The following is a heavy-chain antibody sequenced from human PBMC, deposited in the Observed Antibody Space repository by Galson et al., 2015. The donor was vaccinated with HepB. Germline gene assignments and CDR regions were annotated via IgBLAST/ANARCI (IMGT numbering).Heavy chain of an antibody. J-gene: IGHJ6*02. D-gene: IGHD6-6*01. Sequence: SVKVSCKASGSTFTSYDINWVRQATGQGLEWMGWMNPNSGNTGYAQKFQGRVTMTRNTSISTAYMELSSLRSEDTAVYYCARASIAARPPGGYYYYGMDVWGQGTTVTVSS. CDR3: ARASIAARPPGGYYYYGMDV. CDR1: GSTFTSYD. V-gene: IGHV1-8*01. CDR2: MNPNSGNT.